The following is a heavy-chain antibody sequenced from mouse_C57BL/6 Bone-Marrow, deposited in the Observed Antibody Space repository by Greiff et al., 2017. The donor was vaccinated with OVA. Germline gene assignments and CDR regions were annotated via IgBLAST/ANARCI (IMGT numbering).Heavy chain of an antibody. J-gene: IGHJ3*01. CDR1: GYAFSSSW. D-gene: IGHD4-1*01. CDR3: AIWDWFAY. CDR2: IYPGDGDT. Sequence: QVQLQQSGPELVKPGASVKISCKASGYAFSSSWMNWVKQRPGKGLEWIGRIYPGDGDTNYNGKFKGKATLTADKSSSTAYMQLSSLTSEDSAVYYCAIWDWFAYWGQGTLVTVSA. V-gene: IGHV1-82*01.